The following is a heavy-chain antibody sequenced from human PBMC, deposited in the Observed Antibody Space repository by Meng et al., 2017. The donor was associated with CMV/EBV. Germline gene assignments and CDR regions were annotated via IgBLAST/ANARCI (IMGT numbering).Heavy chain of an antibody. J-gene: IGHJ4*02. Sequence: GGSLRLSCAASGFTFDDYTMHWVRQAPGKGLEWVSLISWDGGSTYYADSVKGRFTISRDNSKNSLYLQMNSLRAEDTAVYYCARDPAWVYWGQGTLVTVSS. CDR1: GFTFDDYT. CDR3: ARDPAWVY. D-gene: IGHD7-27*01. V-gene: IGHV3-43*01. CDR2: ISWDGGST.